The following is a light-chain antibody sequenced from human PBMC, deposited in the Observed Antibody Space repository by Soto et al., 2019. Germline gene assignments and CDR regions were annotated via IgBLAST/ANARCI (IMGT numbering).Light chain of an antibody. Sequence: QSALTQPPSASGSPGQSVTISCTGTSSDVGAYNYVSWYQQYPGKAPKLIIYEVSRRPSGVPDRFSGSKSGNTASLTVSGLQAEYEADYYCTSYAGSNDFVFGSGTKVTVL. J-gene: IGLJ1*01. V-gene: IGLV2-8*01. CDR2: EVS. CDR3: TSYAGSNDFV. CDR1: SSDVGAYNY.